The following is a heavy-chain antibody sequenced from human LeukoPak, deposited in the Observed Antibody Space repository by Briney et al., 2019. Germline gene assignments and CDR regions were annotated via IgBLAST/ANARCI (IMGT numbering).Heavy chain of an antibody. V-gene: IGHV3-9*01. CDR3: AKDIGSYCSGGSCYSEGAYYYYCGMDV. CDR2: ISWNSGSI. J-gene: IGHJ6*02. CDR1: GFTFDDYA. Sequence: GGSLRLSCAASGFTFDDYAMHWVRQAPGKGLEWVSGISWNSGSIGYADSVKGRFTISRDNAKNSLYLQMNSLRAEDTALYYCAKDIGSYCSGGSCYSEGAYYYYCGMDVWGQGTTVTVSS. D-gene: IGHD2-15*01.